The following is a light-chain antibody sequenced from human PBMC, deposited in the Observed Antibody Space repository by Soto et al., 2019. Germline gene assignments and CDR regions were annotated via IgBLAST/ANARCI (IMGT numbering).Light chain of an antibody. CDR2: DAS. J-gene: IGKJ1*01. CDR3: QKYNQSNWK. V-gene: IGKV3-15*01. CDR1: QSVSSN. Sequence: EIFMTHSPSTLSVSPGERSTLSCRASQSVSSNLAWYQQRPGQAPSLLIYDASNRATGFPARFSGRGSGTEFTITISSLQSEDFEVYYCQKYNQSNWKFGQGNKVDIK.